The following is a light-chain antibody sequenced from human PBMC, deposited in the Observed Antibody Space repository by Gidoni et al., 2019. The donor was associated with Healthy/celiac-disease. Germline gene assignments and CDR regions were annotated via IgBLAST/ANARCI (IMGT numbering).Light chain of an antibody. J-gene: IGKJ2*01. CDR1: QSISSY. V-gene: IGKV1-39*01. Sequence: DIQMTQSPSSLSASVGDRVTITCRASQSISSYLNWYQQKPGKAPKLLIYAASSLQSGVPSMFSGSGSGTDFTLTISRLQPEDFATYYFQQSYSTPYTFGLGTKLEIK. CDR2: AAS. CDR3: QQSYSTPYT.